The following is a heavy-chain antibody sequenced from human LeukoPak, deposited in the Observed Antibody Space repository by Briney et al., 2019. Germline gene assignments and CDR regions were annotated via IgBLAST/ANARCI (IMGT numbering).Heavy chain of an antibody. CDR3: AKHIGYCSGGTCYYDY. D-gene: IGHD2-15*01. CDR1: GFTFSSYA. Sequence: QPGGSLRLSCAASGFTFSSYAMHWVRQAPGKGLEWVAVISYDGSNKYYADSVRGRFTISRDNSKNTLYLQVNSLRAEDTAVYYCAKHIGYCSGGTCYYDYWGQGTLVTVSS. CDR2: ISYDGSNK. J-gene: IGHJ4*02. V-gene: IGHV3-30-3*01.